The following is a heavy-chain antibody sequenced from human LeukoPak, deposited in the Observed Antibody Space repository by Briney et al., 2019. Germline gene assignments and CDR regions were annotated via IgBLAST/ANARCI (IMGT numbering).Heavy chain of an antibody. CDR3: ARGPGSSGWYPRSNWFDP. V-gene: IGHV4-59*01. CDR2: IYYSGST. CDR1: GGSISSYY. Sequence: SETLSLTCTVSGGSISSYYWSWIRQPPGKGLEWIGYIYYSGSTNYNPPLKSRVTISVDTSKNQFSLKLSSVTAADTAVYYCARGPGSSGWYPRSNWFDPWGQGTLVTVSS. D-gene: IGHD6-19*01. J-gene: IGHJ5*02.